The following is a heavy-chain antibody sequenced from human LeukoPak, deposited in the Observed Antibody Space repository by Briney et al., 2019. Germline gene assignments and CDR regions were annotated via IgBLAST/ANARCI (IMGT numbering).Heavy chain of an antibody. CDR3: ARCNNQKSSSPFDY. CDR1: GGSISSYY. Sequence: PSETLSLTCTVSGGSISSYYWSWIRQPPGKGLEWIGYIYYSGSTNYNPSLKSRVNISVDTSKNQFSLKLSSVTAADTAVYYCARCNNQKSSSPFDYWGQGTLVTVSS. J-gene: IGHJ4*02. V-gene: IGHV4-59*01. D-gene: IGHD6-13*01. CDR2: IYYSGST.